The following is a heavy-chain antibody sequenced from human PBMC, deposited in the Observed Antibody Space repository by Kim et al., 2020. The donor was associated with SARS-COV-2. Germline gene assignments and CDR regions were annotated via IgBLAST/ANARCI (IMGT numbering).Heavy chain of an antibody. Sequence: ASVKVSCKASGYTFTSYYMHWVRQAPGQGLEWMGIINPSGGSTSYAQKFQGRVTMTRDTSTSTVYMELSSLRSEDTAVYYCARERSGIAAPIGTHYYYGMDVWGQGTTVTVSS. V-gene: IGHV1-46*01. CDR3: ARERSGIAAPIGTHYYYGMDV. CDR2: INPSGGST. CDR1: GYTFTSYY. D-gene: IGHD6-13*01. J-gene: IGHJ6*02.